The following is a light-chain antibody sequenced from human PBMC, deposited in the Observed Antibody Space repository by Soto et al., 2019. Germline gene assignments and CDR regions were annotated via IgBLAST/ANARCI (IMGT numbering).Light chain of an antibody. V-gene: IGKV3-20*01. J-gene: IGKJ4*01. CDR1: QSVSSSY. CDR3: QQYGSSR. CDR2: GAS. Sequence: EILLTQSPGTLSLSPGERATLSCRASQSVSSSYLAWYQQKPGQAPRLLIYGASSRATGIPDRFSGSGSGTDFTLTISRLEPEDFAVYYCQQYGSSRFGGGTKVDIK.